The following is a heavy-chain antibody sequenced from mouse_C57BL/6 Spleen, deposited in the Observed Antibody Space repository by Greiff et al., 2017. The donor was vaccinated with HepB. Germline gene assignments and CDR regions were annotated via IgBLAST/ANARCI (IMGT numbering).Heavy chain of an antibody. CDR1: GFTFSSYG. CDR2: ISSGGSYT. Sequence: DVMLVESGGDLVKPGGSLKLSCAASGFTFSSYGMSWVRQTPDKRLEWVATISSGGSYTYYPDSVKGRFTISRDNAKNTLYLQMSSLKSEDTAMYYCARHGYYDYFDYWGQGTTLTVSS. J-gene: IGHJ2*01. CDR3: ARHGYYDYFDY. V-gene: IGHV5-6*02. D-gene: IGHD2-3*01.